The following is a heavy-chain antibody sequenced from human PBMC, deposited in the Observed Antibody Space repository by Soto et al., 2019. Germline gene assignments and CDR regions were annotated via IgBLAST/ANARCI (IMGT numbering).Heavy chain of an antibody. V-gene: IGHV3-23*01. CDR1: GFTFSSYA. J-gene: IGHJ6*02. Sequence: GGSLRLSCAASGFTFSSYAMTWVRQAPGKGLEWVSSISGSGGRTFYVDSVKGRFTISRDSSQNTLYLQMNSLRVEDSAIYSCARGSLRLPYNLDVCGQGTTVTVSS. D-gene: IGHD4-17*01. CDR2: ISGSGGRT. CDR3: ARGSLRLPYNLDV.